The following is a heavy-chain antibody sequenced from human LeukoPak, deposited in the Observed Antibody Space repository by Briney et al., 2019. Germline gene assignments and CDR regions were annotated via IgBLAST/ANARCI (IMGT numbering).Heavy chain of an antibody. J-gene: IGHJ6*02. CDR1: GGTFSSYA. CDR3: ARTDCSSTSCPYYYYYGMDV. V-gene: IGHV1-69*04. Sequence: SVKVSCKASGGTFSSYAISWVRQAPGQGLEWMGRIIPILGIANYAQKFQGRVTITADKSTSTAYMGLSSLRSEDTAVYYCARTDCSSTSCPYYYYYGMDVWGQGTTVTVSS. CDR2: IIPILGIA. D-gene: IGHD2-2*01.